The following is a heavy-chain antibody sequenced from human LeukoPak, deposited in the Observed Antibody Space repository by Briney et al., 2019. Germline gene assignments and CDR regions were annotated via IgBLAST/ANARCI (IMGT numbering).Heavy chain of an antibody. CDR2: ISSSSSYI. CDR1: GFTFSSYT. D-gene: IGHD2-15*01. CDR3: AAGGGGYFQH. Sequence: GGSLRLSCAASGFTFSSYTMNWVRQAPGKGLEWVSSISSSSSYIYYADSVKGRFTISRDNSKNALYLQMNSLRAEDTAVYYCAAGGGGYFQHWGQGTLVTVSS. J-gene: IGHJ1*01. V-gene: IGHV3-21*04.